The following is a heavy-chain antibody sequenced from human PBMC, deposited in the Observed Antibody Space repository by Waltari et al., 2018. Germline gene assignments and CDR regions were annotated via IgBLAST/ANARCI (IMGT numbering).Heavy chain of an antibody. J-gene: IGHJ5*02. V-gene: IGHV4-38-2*02. CDR3: ARDQLNPAAAGNWFDP. CDR2: IYHSGST. CDR1: GYSISSGYY. D-gene: IGHD6-13*01. Sequence: QVQLQESGPGLVKPSETLSLTCAVSGYSISSGYYWGWIRQPPGKGLEWIGSIYHSGSTYYNPSLKSRVTISVDTSKNQFSLKLSSVTAADTAVYYCARDQLNPAAAGNWFDPWGQGTLVTVSS.